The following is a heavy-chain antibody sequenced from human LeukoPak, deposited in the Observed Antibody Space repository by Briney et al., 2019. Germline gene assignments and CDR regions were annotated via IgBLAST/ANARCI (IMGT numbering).Heavy chain of an antibody. CDR2: ISSSSSTI. J-gene: IGHJ4*02. V-gene: IGHV3-48*04. CDR3: TTVHWNYVQDY. CDR1: GFTFSSYS. D-gene: IGHD1-7*01. Sequence: PGGSLRLSCAASGFTFSSYSMNWVRQAPGKGLEWVSYISSSSSTIYYADSVKGRFTISRDNAKNSLYLRTNSLRAEDTAVYYCTTVHWNYVQDYWGQGTLVTVSS.